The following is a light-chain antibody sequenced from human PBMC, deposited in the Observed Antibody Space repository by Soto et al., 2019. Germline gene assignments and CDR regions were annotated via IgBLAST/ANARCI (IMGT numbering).Light chain of an antibody. CDR1: SSDVGSDNL. Sequence: QSALTQPASVSGSPGQSITIPCTGTSSDVGSDNLVSWYQQHPGKAPKLMIYEGSKRPSGVSNRFSGSKSGNTASLTISGLQAEDEADYYCCSYAGSSTAIFGGGTKLT. J-gene: IGLJ2*01. CDR3: CSYAGSSTAI. V-gene: IGLV2-23*01. CDR2: EGS.